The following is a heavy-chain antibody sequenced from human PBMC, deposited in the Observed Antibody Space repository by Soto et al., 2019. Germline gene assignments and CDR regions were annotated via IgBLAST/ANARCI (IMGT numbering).Heavy chain of an antibody. CDR1: GGSISSYY. V-gene: IGHV4-59*01. CDR3: AREGTTVDSYYYYGMDV. Sequence: QVQLQESGPGLVKPSETLSLTCTVSGGSISSYYWSWIRQPPGKGLEWIGYIYYSGSTNYNPSLKSRATISLDTSKNQFSLKLSSVTAADTAVYYCAREGTTVDSYYYYGMDVWGQGTTVTVSS. CDR2: IYYSGST. D-gene: IGHD1-1*01. J-gene: IGHJ6*02.